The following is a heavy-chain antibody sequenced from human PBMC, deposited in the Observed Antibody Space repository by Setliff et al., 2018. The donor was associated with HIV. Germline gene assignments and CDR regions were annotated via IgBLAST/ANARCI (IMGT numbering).Heavy chain of an antibody. D-gene: IGHD3-10*01. CDR1: GGTFSIFS. CDR3: ARNFGLSPSGKYYYYYGMDV. J-gene: IGHJ6*02. V-gene: IGHV1-2*02. CDR2: VNPNSGDA. Sequence: GASVKVSCKTSGGTFSIFSITWVRQAPGQGLEWLGWVNPNSGDAIYAQNFQGRVTMTRDTSINAAYMELRGLRSDDTAVYYCARNFGLSPSGKYYYYYGMDVWGQGTTVTVSS.